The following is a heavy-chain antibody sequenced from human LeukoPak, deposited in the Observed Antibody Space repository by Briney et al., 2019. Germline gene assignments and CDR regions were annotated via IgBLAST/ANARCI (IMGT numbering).Heavy chain of an antibody. CDR1: GGSISSGGYC. Sequence: SSQTLSLTCTVSGGSISSGGYCWSWIRQHPGKGLEGIGYIYYSGSTYYNPSLKSRVTISVDTSKNQFYLKLSSVTAAETAVYYCARANYDFWSGYYTGAFDIWGQGTMVTVSS. V-gene: IGHV4-31*03. J-gene: IGHJ3*02. CDR3: ARANYDFWSGYYTGAFDI. CDR2: IYYSGST. D-gene: IGHD3-3*01.